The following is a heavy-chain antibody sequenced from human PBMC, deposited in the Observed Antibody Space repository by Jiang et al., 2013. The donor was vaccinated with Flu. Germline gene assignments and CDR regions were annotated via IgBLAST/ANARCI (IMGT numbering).Heavy chain of an antibody. D-gene: IGHD6-13*01. CDR1: GYTFTSYY. CDR2: INPSGGST. Sequence: KASGYTFTSYYMHWVRQAPGQGLEWMGIINPSGGSTSYAQKFQGRVTMTRDTSTSTVYMELSSLRSEDTAVYYCARDILTEGRSGIAAADPEDWGQGTLVTVSS. CDR3: ARDILTEGRSGIAAADPED. V-gene: IGHV1-46*01. J-gene: IGHJ4*02.